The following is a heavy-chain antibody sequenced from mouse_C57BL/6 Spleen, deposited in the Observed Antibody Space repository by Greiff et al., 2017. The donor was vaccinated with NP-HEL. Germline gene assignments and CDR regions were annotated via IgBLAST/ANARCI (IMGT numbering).Heavy chain of an antibody. J-gene: IGHJ4*01. Sequence: VQLQESGAELVRPGTSVKVSCKASGYAFTNYLIEWVKQRPGQGLEWIGVINPGSGGTNYNEKFKGKATLTADKSSSTAYMQLSSLTSEDSAVYFCARSTTVVATHYYAMDYWGQGTSVTVSS. CDR3: ARSTTVVATHYYAMDY. V-gene: IGHV1-54*01. CDR1: GYAFTNYL. CDR2: INPGSGGT. D-gene: IGHD1-1*01.